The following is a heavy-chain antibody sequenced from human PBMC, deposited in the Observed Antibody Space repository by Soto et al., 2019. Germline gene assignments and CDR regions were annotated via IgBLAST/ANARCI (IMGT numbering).Heavy chain of an antibody. J-gene: IGHJ4*02. CDR1: GFSFGLYA. CDR3: VASALSFDF. CDR2: ISHDGDKE. Sequence: GGSLRLSCTASGFSFGLYAMHWVRQTPGKGLEWLAVISHDGDKEHISDSVKGRFAISRDNSKNTLYLQISSLKDEDTAVYQCVASALSFDFWGQGTPVTVSS. D-gene: IGHD3-16*02. V-gene: IGHV3-30*09.